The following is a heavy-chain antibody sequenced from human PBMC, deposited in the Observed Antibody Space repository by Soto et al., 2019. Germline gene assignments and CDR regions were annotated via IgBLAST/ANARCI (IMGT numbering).Heavy chain of an antibody. CDR3: AHRPNGGWLDY. CDR1: GFSLSTRGVS. Sequence: QITLKESGPTLVKPTQTLTLTCTFSGFSLSTRGVSVGWIRQPPGQALEWLALIYWDDDKRYSPSLKSRLTITRDTANSQVVLTMTNMDPVDTATYDCAHRPNGGWLDYWGQGTLVTVSS. D-gene: IGHD6-19*01. J-gene: IGHJ4*02. CDR2: IYWDDDK. V-gene: IGHV2-5*02.